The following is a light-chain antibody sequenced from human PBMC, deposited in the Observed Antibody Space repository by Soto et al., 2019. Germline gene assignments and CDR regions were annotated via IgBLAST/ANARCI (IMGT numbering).Light chain of an antibody. V-gene: IGKV3-11*01. CDR2: YAS. CDR3: QQRTNWPLT. J-gene: IGKJ4*01. CDR1: QSVDNY. Sequence: ETVLTQSPATLSLSPGERATLSCRASQSVDNYLAWYQQKPGQAPRLLIYYASNRATGSPARFSGSGSGTDFTLTISSLEPEDFAVYYCQQRTNWPLTFGGGTKVEIK.